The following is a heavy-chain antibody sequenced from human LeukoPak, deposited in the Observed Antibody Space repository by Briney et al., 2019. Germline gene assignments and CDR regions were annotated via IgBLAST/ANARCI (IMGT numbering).Heavy chain of an antibody. CDR1: GXSISSYY. CDR2: IYYSGST. Sequence: PSETLSLTCTVSGXSISSYYGSWIRQPPGKGLEWIGYIYYSGSTNYNPSLKSRVTISVDTSKNQFSLKLSSVTAADTAVYYCARRGYTYGYNYYYGMDVWGQGTTVTVSS. CDR3: ARRGYTYGYNYYYGMDV. J-gene: IGHJ6*02. D-gene: IGHD5-18*01. V-gene: IGHV4-59*08.